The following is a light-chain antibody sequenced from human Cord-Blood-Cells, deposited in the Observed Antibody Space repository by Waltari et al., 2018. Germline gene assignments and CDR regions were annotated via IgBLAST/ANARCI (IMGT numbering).Light chain of an antibody. J-gene: IGKJ4*01. CDR3: QQRSNWLT. CDR2: DAS. Sequence: IVLTQPPVTQSLSPLALATLSCRASQSVSSYLAWYQQKPRHAPRLLIYDASNRATGIPARFSGSGSGTDFTLTISSLEPEDFAVYYCQQRSNWLTFGGGTKVEIK. CDR1: QSVSSY. V-gene: IGKV3-11*01.